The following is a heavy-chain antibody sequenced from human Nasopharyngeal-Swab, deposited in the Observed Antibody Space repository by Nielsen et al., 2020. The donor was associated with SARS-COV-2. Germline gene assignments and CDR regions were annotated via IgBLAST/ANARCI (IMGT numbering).Heavy chain of an antibody. CDR1: GYTLTSYD. CDR3: ARAGTYYDFWSGSPGGMDV. V-gene: IGHV1-8*01. J-gene: IGHJ6*02. Sequence: ASVKVSCKASGYTLTSYDINWVRQATGQGLEWMGWMNPNSGNTGYAQKFQGRVTMTRNTSISTAYMELSSLRSEDTAVYYCARAGTYYDFWSGSPGGMDVWGQGTTVTVSS. CDR2: MNPNSGNT. D-gene: IGHD3-3*01.